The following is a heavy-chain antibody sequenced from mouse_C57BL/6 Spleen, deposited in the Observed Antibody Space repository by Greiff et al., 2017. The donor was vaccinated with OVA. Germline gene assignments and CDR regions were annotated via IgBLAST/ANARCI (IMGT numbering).Heavy chain of an antibody. Sequence: QVHVKQSGAELVRPGASVTLSCKASGYTFTDYEMHWVKQTPVHGLEWIGAIDPETGGTAYNQKFKGKAILTADKSSSTAYMELRSLTSEDSAVYYCTRPRDSAGYFDYWGQGTTLTVSS. V-gene: IGHV1-15*01. CDR1: GYTFTDYE. CDR3: TRPRDSAGYFDY. J-gene: IGHJ2*01. CDR2: IDPETGGT. D-gene: IGHD3-2*02.